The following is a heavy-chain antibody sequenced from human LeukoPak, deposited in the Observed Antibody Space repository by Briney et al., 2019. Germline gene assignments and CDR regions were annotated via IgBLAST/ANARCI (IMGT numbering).Heavy chain of an antibody. Sequence: SETLSLTCTDSGGSVRNTSYYWGWIRQSPGKGLEWIGSIYYSGSIFYNPSLKSRVTMSVDTSKNQFSLKVNSMTAADTAVYYCARVDYGDYSKDFDYWGQGTLVTVSS. D-gene: IGHD4-17*01. J-gene: IGHJ4*02. CDR2: IYYSGSI. CDR3: ARVDYGDYSKDFDY. V-gene: IGHV4-39*07. CDR1: GGSVRNTSYY.